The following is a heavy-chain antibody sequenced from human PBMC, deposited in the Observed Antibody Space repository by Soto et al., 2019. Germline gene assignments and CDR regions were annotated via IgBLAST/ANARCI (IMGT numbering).Heavy chain of an antibody. CDR1: GYTFTSYD. CDR2: MNPNSGNT. D-gene: IGHD3-3*01. J-gene: IGHJ4*02. Sequence: GASVKVSCKASGYTFTSYDINWVRQATGQGLEWMGWMNPNSGNTGYAQKFQGRVTMTRNTSISTAYMKLSSLRTEDTAVYYCARGRGGGYDFWSGPGVYYFDYWGQGTLVTVSS. V-gene: IGHV1-8*01. CDR3: ARGRGGGYDFWSGPGVYYFDY.